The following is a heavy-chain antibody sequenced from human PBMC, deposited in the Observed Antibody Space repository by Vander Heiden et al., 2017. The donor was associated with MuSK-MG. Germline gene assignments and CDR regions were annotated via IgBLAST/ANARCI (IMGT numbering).Heavy chain of an antibody. CDR1: GFTCSGSA. D-gene: IGHD5-12*01. Sequence: EVQLLESGGGLVQPGGSVTLSRAVPGFTCSGSAMSGVRQAPGKRLEWVSAISGSGGSTYYADSVKGRFTISRDKSKNTLYLQMNSLRAEDTAVYYCAKDEGNMMATIQLDYWGQGTLVTVSS. V-gene: IGHV3-23*01. CDR3: AKDEGNMMATIQLDY. CDR2: ISGSGGST. J-gene: IGHJ4*02.